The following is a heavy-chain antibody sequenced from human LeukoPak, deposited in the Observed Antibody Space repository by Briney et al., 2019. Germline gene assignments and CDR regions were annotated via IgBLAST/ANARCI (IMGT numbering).Heavy chain of an antibody. V-gene: IGHV1-69*05. J-gene: IGHJ2*01. CDR1: GGTFTSYA. Sequence: SVKVSCKASGGTFTSYAISWVRQAPGQGLEWMGGIIPIFGTANYAQKFQGRVTITTDESTSTAYMELSSLRSEDTAVYYCARAQEMATMRGWYFDLWGRGTLVTVSS. CDR2: IIPIFGTA. D-gene: IGHD5-24*01. CDR3: ARAQEMATMRGWYFDL.